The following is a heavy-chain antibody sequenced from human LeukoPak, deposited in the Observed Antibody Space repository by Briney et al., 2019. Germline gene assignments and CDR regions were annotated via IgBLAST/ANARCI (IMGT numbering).Heavy chain of an antibody. J-gene: IGHJ6*03. V-gene: IGHV4-4*07. CDR3: ASGPDFWSGYSYYYYMDV. CDR2: IYTSGST. Sequence: SETLSLTCTVSGGSISSYYWSWIRQPAGKGLEWIGRIYTSGSTSYNPSLKSRVTMSLDTSKDQFSLKMSSVTAADTAVYYCASGPDFWSGYSYYYYMDVWGKGTTVTVFS. CDR1: GGSISSYY. D-gene: IGHD3-3*01.